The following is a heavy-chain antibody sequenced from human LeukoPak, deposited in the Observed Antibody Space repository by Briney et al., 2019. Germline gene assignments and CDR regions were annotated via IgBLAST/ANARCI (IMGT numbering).Heavy chain of an antibody. J-gene: IGHJ4*02. CDR1: GFTFSSYA. Sequence: PGGSLRLSCAASGFTFSSYAMSWVRQAPGKGLEWVSAISGSGGSTYYADSVKGQFTISRDNSKNTLYLQMNSLRAEDTAVYYCAKSPSSKVVILLDYWGQGTLVTVSS. CDR3: AKSPSSKVVILLDY. D-gene: IGHD6-13*01. CDR2: ISGSGGST. V-gene: IGHV3-23*01.